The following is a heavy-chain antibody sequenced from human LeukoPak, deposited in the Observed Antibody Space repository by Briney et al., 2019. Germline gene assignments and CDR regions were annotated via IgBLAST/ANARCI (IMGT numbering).Heavy chain of an antibody. CDR1: GGTFRDHP. J-gene: IGHJ4*02. CDR3: ARSKSVAYGFDY. CDR2: VMPLFGTT. Sequence: SVKVSCTASGGTFRDHPVSWVRQAPGQGLEWLGGVMPLFGTTNYAQNFQGRLTITTDEPTSTVYMEVSSLRSEDTAVYYCARSKSVAYGFDYWGQGTLVIVSP. V-gene: IGHV1-69*05. D-gene: IGHD4-17*01.